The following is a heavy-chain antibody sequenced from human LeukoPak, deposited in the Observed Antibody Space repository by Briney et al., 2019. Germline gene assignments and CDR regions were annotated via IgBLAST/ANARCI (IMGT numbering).Heavy chain of an antibody. J-gene: IGHJ5*02. CDR1: GYTFTSYG. V-gene: IGHV1-18*01. D-gene: IGHD3-3*01. Sequence: GASVKVSCKASGYTFTSYGISWVRQAPGQGLEWMGWISAYNGNTNYAQKLQGRVIMTTDTSTSTAYMELRSLRSDGTAVYYCARVDGIFGVVTMGSYNWFDPWGQGTLVAVSS. CDR3: ARVDGIFGVVTMGSYNWFDP. CDR2: ISAYNGNT.